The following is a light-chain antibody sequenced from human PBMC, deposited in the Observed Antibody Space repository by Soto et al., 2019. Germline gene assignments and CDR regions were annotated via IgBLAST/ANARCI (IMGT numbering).Light chain of an antibody. Sequence: IVLTQSQATLSLSPGERAALSCRASQSVSTSLAWYQHKPGQAPRLFIYDASKRAPGIPARFSGSGSGTDFTLTISSLEPEDFAVYYCQVRDVWPSFGQGTKVELK. CDR2: DAS. CDR1: QSVSTS. V-gene: IGKV3-11*01. CDR3: QVRDVWPS. J-gene: IGKJ1*01.